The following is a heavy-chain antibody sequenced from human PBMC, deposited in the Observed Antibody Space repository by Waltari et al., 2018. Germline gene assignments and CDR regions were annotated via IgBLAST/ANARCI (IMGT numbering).Heavy chain of an antibody. CDR3: ATAHIVVVIALNEEYSQH. CDR1: GYTLTELS. Sequence: QVQLVQSGAEVKKPGASVKVSCKVSGYTLTELSMHWVRQAPGNGLEWMGGFDPEDGETIYAQKFQGRVTMTEDTSTDTAYMELSSLRSEDTAVYYCATAHIVVVIALNEEYSQHWGQGTLVTVSS. V-gene: IGHV1-24*01. CDR2: FDPEDGET. D-gene: IGHD2-21*01. J-gene: IGHJ1*01.